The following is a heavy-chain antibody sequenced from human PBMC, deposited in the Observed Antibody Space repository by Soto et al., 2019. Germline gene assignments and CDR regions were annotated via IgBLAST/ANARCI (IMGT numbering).Heavy chain of an antibody. D-gene: IGHD1-26*01. CDR2: IYYIGTT. J-gene: IGHJ4*02. Sequence: QVQLQESGPGLVQPSQTLSLTCTVSGGSISSGGSYWSWFRQHPGKGLEWIGYIYYIGTTYYNPSLKSRITMSVDTSRNQFSLKLSSVSAADTALYYCARAAAVGPTWSFDYWGQGTLVTVSS. CDR3: ARAAAVGPTWSFDY. CDR1: GGSISSGGSY. V-gene: IGHV4-31*03.